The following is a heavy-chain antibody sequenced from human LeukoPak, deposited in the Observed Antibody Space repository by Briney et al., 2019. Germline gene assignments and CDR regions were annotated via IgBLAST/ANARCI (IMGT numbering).Heavy chain of an antibody. CDR3: AREPAERIGFDY. V-gene: IGHV4-59*11. Sequence: SETLSLTCTVSGGSITSHYWSWIRQSPGKGLEWIGYFYDSGKKSYNPSFKSRVTMSVDTSKNQFSLRLTSITAAYTALYYCAREPAERIGFDYWGQGTLVTVSS. D-gene: IGHD1-14*01. CDR2: FYDSGKK. J-gene: IGHJ4*02. CDR1: GGSITSHY.